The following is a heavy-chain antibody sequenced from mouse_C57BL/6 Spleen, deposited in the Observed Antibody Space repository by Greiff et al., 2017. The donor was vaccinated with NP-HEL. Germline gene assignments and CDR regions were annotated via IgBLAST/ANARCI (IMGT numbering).Heavy chain of an antibody. CDR2: FYPGNSDT. CDR1: GYSFTSYW. CDR3: TRGLTTGVPFDY. D-gene: IGHD1-1*01. V-gene: IGHV1-5*01. J-gene: IGHJ2*01. Sequence: VQLQQSGTVLARPGASVKMSCKTSGYSFTSYWMHWVKQRLGQGLEWIGAFYPGNSDTSYNQKFKGKAKLTAVTSASTAYLELISLTNEDSAFYFCTRGLTTGVPFDYWGQGTTLTVSS.